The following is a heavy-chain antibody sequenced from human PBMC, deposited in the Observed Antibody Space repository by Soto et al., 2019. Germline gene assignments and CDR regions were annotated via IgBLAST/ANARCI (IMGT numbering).Heavy chain of an antibody. CDR3: TMGLLWFGAY. V-gene: IGHV3-73*01. J-gene: IGHJ4*02. CDR1: GYTFTSYA. CDR2: IRSKANSYAT. D-gene: IGHD3-10*01. Sequence: KVSCKASGYTFTSYAMHWVRQASGKGLAWVGRIRSKANSYATAYAASVKGRVTISRDDSKNAAYLQMNSLKTEDTAVYYCTMGLLWFGAYWGQGTLVTVSS.